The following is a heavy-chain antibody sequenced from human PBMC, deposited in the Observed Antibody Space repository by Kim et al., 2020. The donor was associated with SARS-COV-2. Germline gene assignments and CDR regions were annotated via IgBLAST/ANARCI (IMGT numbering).Heavy chain of an antibody. CDR1: GFTFSSYA. Sequence: GGSLRLSCAASGFTFSSYAMNWVRQAPGKGLEWVSTISGSGGSTYYADSVKGRFTISRDNSKDTLYLQMNSLRVEDTAIYYCAKATYRDAFDCWGQGTPVTVSS. CDR3: AKATYRDAFDC. D-gene: IGHD1-26*01. CDR2: ISGSGGST. J-gene: IGHJ4*02. V-gene: IGHV3-23*01.